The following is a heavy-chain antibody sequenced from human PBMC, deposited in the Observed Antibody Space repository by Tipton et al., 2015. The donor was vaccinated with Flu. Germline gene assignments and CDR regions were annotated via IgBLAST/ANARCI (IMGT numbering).Heavy chain of an antibody. Sequence: LRLSCTVSGDSISTGSYFWGWIRQPPGKGLEWIGNIFYTGSIYSNPSLQSRLTISVDTSKSQFSLSLSSVTAADTAMYYCARFRLFGSGSHFDSWGQGTRVTVSA. CDR3: ARFRLFGSGSHFDS. CDR1: GDSISTGSYF. CDR2: IFYTGSI. V-gene: IGHV4-39*07. J-gene: IGHJ4*02. D-gene: IGHD3-10*01.